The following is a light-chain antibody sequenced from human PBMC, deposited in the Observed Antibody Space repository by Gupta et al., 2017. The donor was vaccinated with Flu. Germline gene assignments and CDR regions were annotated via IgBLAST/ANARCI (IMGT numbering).Light chain of an antibody. CDR2: DAS. CDR3: HQRSNWQT. Sequence: RASQNINSYVAWYQQKPGQAPRLLIYDASHRAAGIPGRFSGSWSGTDFTLTISSLEPEDFGVYYCHQRSNWQTFGQGTKVEIK. CDR1: QNINSY. J-gene: IGKJ1*01. V-gene: IGKV3-11*01.